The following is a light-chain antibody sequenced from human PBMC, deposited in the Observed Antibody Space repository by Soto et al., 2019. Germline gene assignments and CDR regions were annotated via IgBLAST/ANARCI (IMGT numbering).Light chain of an antibody. CDR3: QQYRSSPT. Sequence: EIVLTQSPGTLSLSPGERATLSCRASQSVSSSYLAWYQQKPGQAPRLLIYGASHRATGIPDRFSGSGSGTDFTLPISRRDPEDFAVYYCQQYRSSPTFGQGTKVEIK. J-gene: IGKJ1*01. V-gene: IGKV3-20*01. CDR1: QSVSSSY. CDR2: GAS.